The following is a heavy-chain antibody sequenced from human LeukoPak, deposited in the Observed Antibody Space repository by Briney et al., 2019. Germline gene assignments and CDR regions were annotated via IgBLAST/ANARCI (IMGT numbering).Heavy chain of an antibody. CDR3: ARQDYYYDSSGYFRLFDY. Sequence: GESLKISCKGSGYSFTSYWIGWVRQMPGKGLEWMGIIYPGDSDTRYSLSFQGQVTISADKSISTAYLQWSSLKASDTAMYYCARQDYYYDSSGYFRLFDYWGQGTLVTVSS. CDR2: IYPGDSDT. CDR1: GYSFTSYW. J-gene: IGHJ4*02. V-gene: IGHV5-51*01. D-gene: IGHD3-22*01.